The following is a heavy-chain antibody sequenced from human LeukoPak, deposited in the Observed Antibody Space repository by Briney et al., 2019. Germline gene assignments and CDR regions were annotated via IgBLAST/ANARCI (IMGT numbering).Heavy chain of an antibody. J-gene: IGHJ5*02. CDR3: AKDRTGTTGRDWFDP. V-gene: IGHV1-18*01. D-gene: IGHD1-1*01. CDR1: GYTFTSYG. Sequence: ASVKVSCKASGYTFTSYGISWVRQAPGQGLEWMGWISAYNGNTNYAQKLQGRVTMTTDTSTSTAYMELRSLRSDDTAVYYCAKDRTGTTGRDWFDPWGQGTLVTVSS. CDR2: ISAYNGNT.